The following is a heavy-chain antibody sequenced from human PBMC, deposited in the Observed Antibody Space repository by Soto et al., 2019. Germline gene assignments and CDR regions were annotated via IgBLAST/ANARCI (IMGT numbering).Heavy chain of an antibody. CDR3: ARDRDIAAADYYFDD. D-gene: IGHD6-13*01. CDR2: ISYDGGNK. CDR1: GFTFSSYP. Sequence: PGGSLRLSCAASGFTFSSYPMHWVRQAPGKGLEWVAVISYDGGNKYYVDSVKGRFTISRDNSKNTLYLQMNSLRAEDTAVYYCARDRDIAAADYYFDDWGQGTLVTVSS. V-gene: IGHV3-30-3*01. J-gene: IGHJ4*02.